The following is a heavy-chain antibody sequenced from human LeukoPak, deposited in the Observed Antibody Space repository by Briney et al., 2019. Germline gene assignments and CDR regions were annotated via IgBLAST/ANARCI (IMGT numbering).Heavy chain of an antibody. D-gene: IGHD3-9*01. J-gene: IGHJ4*02. CDR3: ARGLIYFEV. V-gene: IGHV3-7*04. Sequence: GGSLRLSCAASGFTFSTYWMTWVRQAPGKGLEWVANIKDDGSEKSYEDSVKGRFTISRDNANNAEYLQMDPLGVEDTAVYYCARGLIYFEVWGQGTLVSVSS. CDR1: GFTFSTYW. CDR2: IKDDGSEK.